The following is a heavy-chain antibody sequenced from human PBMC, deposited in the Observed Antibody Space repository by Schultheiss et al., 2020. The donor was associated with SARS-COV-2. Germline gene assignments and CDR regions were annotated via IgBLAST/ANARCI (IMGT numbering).Heavy chain of an antibody. V-gene: IGHV4-59*10. D-gene: IGHD6-13*01. CDR3: ARVPYGYSSSWGWYFDL. Sequence: SETLSLTCAVYGGSFSGYYWSWIRQSAGKGLEWIGRIYTSGSTYYNPSLKSRVTISVDTSKNQFSLKLSSVTAADTAVYYCARVPYGYSSSWGWYFDLWGRGTLVTVSS. CDR2: IYTSGST. CDR1: GGSFSGYY. J-gene: IGHJ2*01.